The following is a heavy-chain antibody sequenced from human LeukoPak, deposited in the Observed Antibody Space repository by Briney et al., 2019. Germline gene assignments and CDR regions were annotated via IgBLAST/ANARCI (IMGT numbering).Heavy chain of an antibody. CDR3: ARDGGTGDRPY. V-gene: IGHV3-7*01. D-gene: IGHD7-27*01. J-gene: IGHJ4*02. CDR1: GFTFSNYW. Sequence: GGSLRLSCAASGFTFSNYWMSWVRQAPGKGLEWLANINQDGSEIYYVDSVKGRFTISRDNGKNSLYLQINSLRADDTAVYYCARDGGTGDRPYWGQGTLVTVSS. CDR2: INQDGSEI.